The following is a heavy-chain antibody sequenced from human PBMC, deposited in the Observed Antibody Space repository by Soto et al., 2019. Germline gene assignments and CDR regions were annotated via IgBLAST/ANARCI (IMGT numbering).Heavy chain of an antibody. Sequence: EVQLVESGGGLVQPGRSLRLSCPASGFSFDDYATHWLRQVPGKGLEWVSGVSWTSGSMGYADSVKGPFTISRDNAKNSLYLLMYSPRAEETAFYCCARGKGKHFDSSGLFDYLRQGTMVTVSS. J-gene: IGHJ4*02. CDR1: GFSFDDYA. CDR2: VSWTSGSM. D-gene: IGHD3-22*01. V-gene: IGHV3-9*01. CDR3: ARGKGKHFDSSGLFDY.